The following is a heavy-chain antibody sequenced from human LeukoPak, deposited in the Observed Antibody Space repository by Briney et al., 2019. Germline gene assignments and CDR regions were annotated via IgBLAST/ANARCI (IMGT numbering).Heavy chain of an antibody. V-gene: IGHV1-2*02. CDR2: INPNSGGT. CDR3: SWAPDRYYYYGMDV. CDR1: GYTFTGYY. Sequence: GASVKASCKASGYTFTGYYMHWVRQAPGQGLEWMGWINPNSGGTNYAQKLQGRVTMTRDTSISTAYMELSRLRSDDTAVYYCSWAPDRYYYYGMDVWGQGTTVTVSS. J-gene: IGHJ6*02.